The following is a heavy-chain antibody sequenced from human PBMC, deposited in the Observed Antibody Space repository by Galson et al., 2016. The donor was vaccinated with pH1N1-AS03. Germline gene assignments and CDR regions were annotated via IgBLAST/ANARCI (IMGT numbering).Heavy chain of an antibody. CDR3: VKESPKEAGDY. V-gene: IGHV3-30*02. J-gene: IGHJ4*02. CDR1: GFTLSGYG. CDR2: IQNDESYR. Sequence: SLRLSCAASGFTLSGYGMHWVRQAPGKGPEWVAFIQNDESYRNYADSVKGRFSISRDISKNTLYLKMNSLRVEDTAMFYCVKESPKEAGDYWGRGVMVTVSS.